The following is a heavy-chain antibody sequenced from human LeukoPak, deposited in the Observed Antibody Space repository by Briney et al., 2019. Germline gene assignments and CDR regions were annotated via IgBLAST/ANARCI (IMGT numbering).Heavy chain of an antibody. V-gene: IGHV1-46*01. CDR1: GYTFTSYY. D-gene: IGHD3-22*01. Sequence: GASVKVSCKASGYTFTSYYMHWVRQAPGQGLEWMGIINPSGGSTSYAQEFQGRVTMTRDTSTSTVYMELSSLRSEDTAVYYCARETLKGYYDSSGYYPRVVTWFDPWGQGTLVTVSS. J-gene: IGHJ5*02. CDR3: ARETLKGYYDSSGYYPRVVTWFDP. CDR2: INPSGGST.